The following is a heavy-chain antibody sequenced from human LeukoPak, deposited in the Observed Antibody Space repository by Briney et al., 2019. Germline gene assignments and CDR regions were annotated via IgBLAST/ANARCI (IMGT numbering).Heavy chain of an antibody. D-gene: IGHD6-19*01. CDR3: ARRDIAVAGRGAVDY. V-gene: IGHV5-51*01. Sequence: GESLKISCQGSGYKFSTYWIGWVRQMPGKGLEWMGIIYPGDSDTRYSPSFQGQVTISADKSISTAYLQWSSLKASDTAMYYCARRDIAVAGRGAVDYWGQGTLVTVSS. J-gene: IGHJ4*02. CDR1: GYKFSTYW. CDR2: IYPGDSDT.